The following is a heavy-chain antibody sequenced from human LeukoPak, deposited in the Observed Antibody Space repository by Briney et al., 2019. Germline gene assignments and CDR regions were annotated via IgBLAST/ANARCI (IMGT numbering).Heavy chain of an antibody. V-gene: IGHV3-53*04. CDR3: ARSSVATRFDY. CDR2: IYSGGST. J-gene: IGHJ4*02. CDR1: GFTFRSYA. Sequence: PGGSLRLSCAASGFTFRSYAMSWVRQAPGKGLEWVSVIYSGGSTYYADSVKGRFTISRHNSKNTLYLQMNSLRAEDTAVYYCARSSVATRFDYWGQGTLVTVSS. D-gene: IGHD5-12*01.